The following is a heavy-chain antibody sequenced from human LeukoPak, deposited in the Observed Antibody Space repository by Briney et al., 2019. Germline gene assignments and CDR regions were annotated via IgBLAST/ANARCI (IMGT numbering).Heavy chain of an antibody. CDR2: ISSNGGST. V-gene: IGHV3-64*01. Sequence: GGSLRLSCAASGFTFSRYAMHWVRQAPGKGLESVSAISSNGGSTYYANSVKGRFTISRDNSKNTPYLQMGSLRAEDLAVYYCARDFGLTGKVDYWGQGTLVTVSS. CDR1: GFTFSRYA. D-gene: IGHD1-20*01. CDR3: ARDFGLTGKVDY. J-gene: IGHJ4*02.